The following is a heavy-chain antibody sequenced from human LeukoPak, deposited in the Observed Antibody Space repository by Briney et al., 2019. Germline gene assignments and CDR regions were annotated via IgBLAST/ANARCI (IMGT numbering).Heavy chain of an antibody. V-gene: IGHV1-69*13. J-gene: IGHJ4*02. CDR2: IIPIFGTA. CDR3: AREYSYGYWGVFDY. Sequence: SVKVSCKASGGTFSSYAISWVRQAPGQGLEWMGGIIPIFGTANYAQKFQGRVTITAGESTSTAYMELSSLRSEDTAVYYCAREYSYGYWGVFDYWGQGTLVTVSS. D-gene: IGHD5-18*01. CDR1: GGTFSSYA.